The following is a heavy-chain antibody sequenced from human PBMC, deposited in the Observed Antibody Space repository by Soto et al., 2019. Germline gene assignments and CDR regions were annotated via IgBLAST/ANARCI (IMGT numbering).Heavy chain of an antibody. Sequence: RGSLRLSCVASGFTFSSYGMHWVRQAPGKGLEWVAIISYDGSNTYYADSVKGRFTISRDNSKNTLYLQMNSLRAEDTSVYYSAQEPGMSRIHYMYSSYYFDYWRQAILVYVS. CDR1: GFTFSSYG. V-gene: IGHV3-30*18. CDR2: ISYDGSNT. D-gene: IGHD3-10*01. J-gene: IGHJ4*02. CDR3: AQEPGMSRIHYMYSSYYFDY.